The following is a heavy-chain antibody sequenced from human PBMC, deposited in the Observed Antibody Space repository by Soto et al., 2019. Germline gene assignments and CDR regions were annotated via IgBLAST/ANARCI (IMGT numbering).Heavy chain of an antibody. CDR3: ARRSPITIFGVVTSAWFDP. V-gene: IGHV4-4*02. Sequence: PSETLSLTCAVSGVSFSSTNWWSWVRQPPGKGLEWIGDIYHSGSTQYNPSLVSRVTISIDKSKNQFSLRLNSVTAADTAVYYCARRSPITIFGVVTSAWFDPWGPGTLVTVSS. CDR2: IYHSGST. CDR1: GVSFSSTNW. J-gene: IGHJ5*02. D-gene: IGHD3-3*01.